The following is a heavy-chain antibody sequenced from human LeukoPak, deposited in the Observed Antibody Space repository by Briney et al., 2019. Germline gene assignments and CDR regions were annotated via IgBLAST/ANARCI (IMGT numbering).Heavy chain of an antibody. J-gene: IGHJ4*02. D-gene: IGHD3-22*01. CDR2: IIPIFGTA. V-gene: IGHV1-69*01. CDR1: GGTFSSYA. CDR3: ARSEGQTYYYASSGYYRDY. Sequence: SVKVSCKASGGTFSSYAISWVRQAPGQGLEWMGGIIPIFGTANYAQKFQGRVTITADESTSTAYMELSSLRSEDTAVYYCARSEGQTYYYASSGYYRDYWGQGTLVTVSS.